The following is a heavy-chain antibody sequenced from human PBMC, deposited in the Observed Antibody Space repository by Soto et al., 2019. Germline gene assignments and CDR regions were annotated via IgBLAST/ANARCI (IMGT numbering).Heavy chain of an antibody. CDR3: ARDRGPSSGYYPYWFDP. CDR2: IIPIFGTA. D-gene: IGHD3-22*01. J-gene: IGHJ5*02. CDR1: GGTFSSYA. Sequence: QVQLVQSGAEVKKPGSSVKVSCKASGGTFSSYAISWVRQAPGQGLEWMGEIIPIFGTANYAQKFQGRVTITADEATSTAYMELSSRRSEDTGVYYCARDRGPSSGYYPYWFDPWGQGTLVTVSS. V-gene: IGHV1-69*12.